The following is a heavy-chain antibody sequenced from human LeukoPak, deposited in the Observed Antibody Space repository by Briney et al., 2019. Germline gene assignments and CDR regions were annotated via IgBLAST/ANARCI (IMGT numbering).Heavy chain of an antibody. V-gene: IGHV4-61*08. CDR1: GASVSSGGYY. J-gene: IGHJ6*02. CDR2: IYYSGST. Sequence: SETLSLTCTVSGASVSSGGYYWSWIRQPPGKGLEWIGYIYYSGSTNYNPSLKSRVTISVDTSKNQFSLKLSSVTAADTAVYYCARTVRYSSGWYVIHPYYYYGMDVWGQGTTVTVSS. CDR3: ARTVRYSSGWYVIHPYYYYGMDV. D-gene: IGHD6-19*01.